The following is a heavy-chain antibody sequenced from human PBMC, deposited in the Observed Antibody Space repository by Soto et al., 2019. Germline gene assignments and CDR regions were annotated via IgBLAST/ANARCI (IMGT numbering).Heavy chain of an antibody. Sequence: QVQLQESGPGLVKPSETLSLTCAVSGASITHYYWNWIRQSPGKGLELIVSFSSTGSTVYNPSLGSRVTSSLDTSKNQFSLTLNSVTAADTAVYYCARGGGSPYHNHEFDFWGQGTLGTVSS. D-gene: IGHD6-13*01. CDR1: GASITHYY. J-gene: IGHJ4*02. CDR2: FSSTGST. CDR3: ARGGGSPYHNHEFDF. V-gene: IGHV4-59*01.